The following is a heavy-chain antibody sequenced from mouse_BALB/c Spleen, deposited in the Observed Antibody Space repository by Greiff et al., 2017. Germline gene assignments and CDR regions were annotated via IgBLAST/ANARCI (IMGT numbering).Heavy chain of an antibody. J-gene: IGHJ2*01. CDR1: GYTFTSYW. CDR3: ARGITTVYYFDY. CDR2: INPSNGRT. V-gene: IGHV1S81*02. Sequence: QVQLKQSGAELVKPGASVKLSCKASGYTFTSYWMHWVKQRPGQGLEWIGEINPSNGRTNYNEKFKSKATLTVDKSSSTAYMQLSSLTSEDSAVYYCARGITTVYYFDYWGQGTTLTVSS. D-gene: IGHD2-4*01.